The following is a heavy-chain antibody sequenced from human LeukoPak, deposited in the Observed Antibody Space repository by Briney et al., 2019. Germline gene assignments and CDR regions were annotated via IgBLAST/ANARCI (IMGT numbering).Heavy chain of an antibody. CDR1: GFTFSSYS. Sequence: GGSLRLSCAASGFTFSSYSMNWVRQAPGKGLEWVSYISSSSSTIYYADSVKGRFTISRDNAKNSLYLQMYSLRAEDTAVYYCARTGVVAASLYYYGMDVGGQGTTVTVSS. D-gene: IGHD2-2*01. V-gene: IGHV3-48*04. CDR2: ISSSSSTI. J-gene: IGHJ6*02. CDR3: ARTGVVAASLYYYGMDV.